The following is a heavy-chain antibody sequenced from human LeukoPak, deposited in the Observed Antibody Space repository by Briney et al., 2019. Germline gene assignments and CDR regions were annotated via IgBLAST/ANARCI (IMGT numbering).Heavy chain of an antibody. CDR3: AKSFTVTIAFDI. CDR1: GFTFSSYA. CDR2: ISGSGGST. V-gene: IGHV3-23*01. J-gene: IGHJ3*02. D-gene: IGHD4-17*01. Sequence: GGSLRLSCAASGFTFSSYAMSWVRQAPGKGLERVSAISGSGGSTYYADSVKGRFTISRDNSKNTLYLQMNSLRAEDTAVYYCAKSFTVTIAFDIWGQGTMVTVSS.